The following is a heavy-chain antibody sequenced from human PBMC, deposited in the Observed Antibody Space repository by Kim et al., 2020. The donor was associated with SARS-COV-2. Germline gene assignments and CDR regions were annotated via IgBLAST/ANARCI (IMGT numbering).Heavy chain of an antibody. Sequence: GGSLRLSCAASGITFNTYRMNWVRQAPGKGLEWVASISSSSTTEYYADSVRGRFTISRDNGKNSLYLHMNSLRDEDTAVYYCARSYFESSGYRAYWGQGTLVSVSS. CDR3: ARSYFESSGYRAY. CDR1: GITFNTYR. CDR2: ISSSSTTE. V-gene: IGHV3-48*02. J-gene: IGHJ4*02. D-gene: IGHD3-22*01.